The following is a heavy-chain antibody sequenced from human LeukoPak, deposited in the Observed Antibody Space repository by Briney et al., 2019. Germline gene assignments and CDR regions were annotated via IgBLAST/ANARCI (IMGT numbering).Heavy chain of an antibody. D-gene: IGHD6-19*01. CDR2: VSASGDGT. V-gene: IGHV3-23*01. J-gene: IGHJ4*02. CDR3: AGRTITVAGY. CDR1: GLPFSSYA. Sequence: PGGSLRLSCAASGLPFSSYAMSWVRQAPGKGLEWVSTVSASGDGTYYADSVKGRFTISRDNSKSTLYLQMDNLRAEDTAVYYCAGRTITVAGYWGQGTLVTVSS.